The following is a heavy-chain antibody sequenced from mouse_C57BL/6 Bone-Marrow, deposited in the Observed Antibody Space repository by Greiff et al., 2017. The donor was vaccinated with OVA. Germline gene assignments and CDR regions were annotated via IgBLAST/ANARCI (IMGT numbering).Heavy chain of an antibody. D-gene: IGHD1-1*01. CDR3: ARDYYCGPHAY. J-gene: IGHJ3*01. V-gene: IGHV1-54*01. Sequence: QVQLQQSGAELVRPGTSVKVSCKASGYAFTNYLIEWVKQRPGQGLEWIGVFNPGSGGTNYNEKFKGKATLTADKSSSTAYMQLSSLTSEDSAVYFCARDYYCGPHAYWGQGTLVAVSA. CDR1: GYAFTNYL. CDR2: FNPGSGGT.